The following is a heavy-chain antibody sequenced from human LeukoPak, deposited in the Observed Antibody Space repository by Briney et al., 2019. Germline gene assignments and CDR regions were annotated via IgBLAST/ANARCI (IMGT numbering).Heavy chain of an antibody. V-gene: IGHV3-23*01. CDR2: ISGSGGST. Sequence: GGSLRLSCAASGFTFSSYAMSWVRQAPGKGLEWVSAISGSGGSTYYADSVKGRFTISRDNSKNTLYLQMNSLRAEDTAVYYCAKAPDYDFWRGVDYWGQGTLVTVSS. CDR1: GFTFSSYA. J-gene: IGHJ4*02. D-gene: IGHD3-3*01. CDR3: AKAPDYDFWRGVDY.